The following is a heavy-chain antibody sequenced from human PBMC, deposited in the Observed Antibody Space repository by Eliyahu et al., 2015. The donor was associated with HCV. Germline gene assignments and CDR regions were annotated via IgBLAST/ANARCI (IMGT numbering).Heavy chain of an antibody. CDR1: GGSISSYY. D-gene: IGHD3-22*01. Sequence: QVQLQESGPGLVKPSETLSLTCTVSGGSISSYYWSWIRQSPGKGLEWIGHIYYTGSITYNPSLESRVTMSVDTATNQFSLKLSSVTAADTAVYYCARRRPYYYDSSGYYFDYWGQGTLVTVSS. V-gene: IGHV4-59*08. CDR2: IYYTGSI. J-gene: IGHJ4*02. CDR3: ARRRPYYYDSSGYYFDY.